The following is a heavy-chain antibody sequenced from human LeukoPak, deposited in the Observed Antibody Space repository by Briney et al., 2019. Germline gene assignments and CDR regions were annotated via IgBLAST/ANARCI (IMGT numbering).Heavy chain of an antibody. Sequence: SETLSLTCTVSGGSISSYYWSWIRQPAGKGLEWIGRIYTSGSTNYNPSLKSRVTMSVVTSKNQFSLKLSSVTAADTAVYYCARGVGNMIVFRSHDWYFDLWGRGTLVTVPS. CDR1: GGSISSYY. CDR2: IYTSGST. D-gene: IGHD3-22*01. V-gene: IGHV4-4*07. J-gene: IGHJ2*01. CDR3: ARGVGNMIVFRSHDWYFDL.